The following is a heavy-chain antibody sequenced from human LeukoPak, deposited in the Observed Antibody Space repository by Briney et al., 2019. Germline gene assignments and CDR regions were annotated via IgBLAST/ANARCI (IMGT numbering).Heavy chain of an antibody. Sequence: PGRSLRLSCAASGFTFSSYAMHWVRQAPGKGLEWVAVISYDGSNKYYADSVKGRFTISRDNSKNTLYLQMNSLRAEDTAVYYCAREGMRPDTAMVSPYDAFDIWGQGTMVTVSS. CDR1: GFTFSSYA. CDR3: AREGMRPDTAMVSPYDAFDI. J-gene: IGHJ3*02. D-gene: IGHD5-18*01. V-gene: IGHV3-30-3*01. CDR2: ISYDGSNK.